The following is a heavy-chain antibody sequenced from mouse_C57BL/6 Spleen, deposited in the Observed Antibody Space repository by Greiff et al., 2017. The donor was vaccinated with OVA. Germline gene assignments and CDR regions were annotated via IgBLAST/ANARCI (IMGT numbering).Heavy chain of an antibody. D-gene: IGHD1-1*01. CDR1: GYTFTSYW. J-gene: IGHJ2*01. CDR3: AYGRPYYFDY. V-gene: IGHV1-53*01. CDR2: INPSNGGP. Sequence: QVQLQQPGTELVKPGASVKLSCKASGYTFTSYWMHWVKQRPGHGLEWIGNINPSNGGPNYNEKFKSKATLTVDKSSSTAYMQLSSLTSEDSAVYYCAYGRPYYFDYWGKGTTLTVSS.